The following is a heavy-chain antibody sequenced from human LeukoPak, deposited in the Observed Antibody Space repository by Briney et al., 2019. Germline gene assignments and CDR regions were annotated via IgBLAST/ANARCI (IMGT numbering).Heavy chain of an antibody. CDR2: ISSNGVST. Sequence: GGSLRLSCAVSGFTFSSYAMSWVRQAPGKGLEWVSTISSNGVSTYYADSVNGRFTISRDNSKNTLYLQMNTLRGEDTALYYCAKSSYCSSSSCFFDPWGQGTLVTVSS. CDR1: GFTFSSYA. V-gene: IGHV3-23*01. CDR3: AKSSYCSSSSCFFDP. J-gene: IGHJ5*02. D-gene: IGHD2-2*01.